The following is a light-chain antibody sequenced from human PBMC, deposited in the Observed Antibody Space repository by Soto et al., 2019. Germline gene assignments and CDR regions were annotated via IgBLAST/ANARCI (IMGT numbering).Light chain of an antibody. CDR3: QQRSNWPRT. J-gene: IGKJ2*01. Sequence: EIVLTQSPATLSLSPGERATLSCRASQSVSSYLAWYQQKPGQAPSLLIYDASNRATGIPARFSGSGSVTDFTLTISSLEPEDFAVYYCQQRSNWPRTFGQRTKLEIK. V-gene: IGKV3-11*01. CDR1: QSVSSY. CDR2: DAS.